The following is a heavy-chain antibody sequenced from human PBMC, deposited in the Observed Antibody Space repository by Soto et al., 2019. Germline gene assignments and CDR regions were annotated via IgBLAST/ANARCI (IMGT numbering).Heavy chain of an antibody. V-gene: IGHV1-69*01. J-gene: IGHJ4*02. Sequence: QVQLVQSGAEVKKPGSSVKVSCKASGGIFSTYAISWLRQAPGQGLEWMGGIIPLFETPNYAQRFQGRVTITADESTSTAYMELSRLRSEDTAVYCCARDRDDYGSGNYYNRIDFWGQGTLVTVSS. CDR3: ARDRDDYGSGNYYNRIDF. CDR2: IIPLFETP. CDR1: GGIFSTYA. D-gene: IGHD3-10*01.